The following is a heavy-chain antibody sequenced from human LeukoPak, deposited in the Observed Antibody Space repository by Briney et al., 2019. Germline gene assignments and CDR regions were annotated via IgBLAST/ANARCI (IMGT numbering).Heavy chain of an antibody. CDR1: GYTFTSYD. CDR3: ARKGIAVAGMDY. V-gene: IGHV1-8*03. D-gene: IGHD6-19*01. J-gene: IGHJ4*02. Sequence: ASVKVSCKASGYTFTSYDINGVRQATGQGLEWMGWMNPNSGNTGYAQKFQGRVTITRNTSISTAYMELSSLRSEDTAVYYCARKGIAVAGMDYWGQGTLVTVSS. CDR2: MNPNSGNT.